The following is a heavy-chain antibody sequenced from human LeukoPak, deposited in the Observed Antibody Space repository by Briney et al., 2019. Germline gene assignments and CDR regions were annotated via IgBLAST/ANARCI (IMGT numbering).Heavy chain of an antibody. CDR3: ARGPSIFGVVNYVFDI. V-gene: IGHV4-59*01. CDR1: GGSISSYY. CDR2: IYYSGST. D-gene: IGHD3-3*01. J-gene: IGHJ3*02. Sequence: PSETLSLTCTVSGGSISSYYWSWIRQPPGKGLEWIGYIYYSGSTDYNPSLKSRVTISVDTSKNQFSLRLSSVTAADTAVYYCARGPSIFGVVNYVFDIWGQGKMVTVSS.